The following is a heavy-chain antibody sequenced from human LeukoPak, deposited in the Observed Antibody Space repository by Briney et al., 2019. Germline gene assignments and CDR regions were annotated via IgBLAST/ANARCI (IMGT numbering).Heavy chain of an antibody. CDR1: GYTFTSYG. CDR2: TSTYNDET. J-gene: IGHJ4*02. D-gene: IGHD3-9*01. Sequence: ASVKVSCKASGYTFTSYGISWVRQAPGQGLEWMGWTSTYNDETAYARKFQDRLTMTTDTSTSTAYLELRSLRADDTAVYYYARDPYHKILPGYGSAMGHWGQGILVTVSS. V-gene: IGHV1-18*04. CDR3: ARDPYHKILPGYGSAMGH.